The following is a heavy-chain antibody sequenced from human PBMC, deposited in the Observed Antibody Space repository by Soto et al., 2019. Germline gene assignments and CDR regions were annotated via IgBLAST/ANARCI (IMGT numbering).Heavy chain of an antibody. CDR1: GFTFSSYW. J-gene: IGHJ2*01. V-gene: IGHV3-7*01. CDR3: MSVRCSATSGRRGWYFDL. Sequence: EVQLVESGGGLVQPGGSLRLSCAASGFTFSSYWMSWVRQAPGKGLEWVANIKQDGSEKYYVDSMKGRFTISRDNAKNSLFLQMNSLTAEDTAVYYCMSVRCSATSGRRGWYFDLWGRGTLVTVSS. CDR2: IKQDGSEK. D-gene: IGHD1-26*01.